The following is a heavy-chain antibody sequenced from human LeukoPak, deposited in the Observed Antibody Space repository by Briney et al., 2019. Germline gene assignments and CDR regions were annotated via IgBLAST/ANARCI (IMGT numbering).Heavy chain of an antibody. CDR2: ISYDGTSE. V-gene: IGHV3-30*18. D-gene: IGHD4-23*01. CDR3: AKVRYGGESIRSEYFQQ. Sequence: PGTSLRLSCVGSGFTFSSYAMHWVRQAPGKGLEWVTYISYDGTSENYADSVKGRFTISRDDGKNTLYLEMNSLRPDDTAVYYCAKVRYGGESIRSEYFQQWGQGTLVTVSS. CDR1: GFTFSSYA. J-gene: IGHJ1*01.